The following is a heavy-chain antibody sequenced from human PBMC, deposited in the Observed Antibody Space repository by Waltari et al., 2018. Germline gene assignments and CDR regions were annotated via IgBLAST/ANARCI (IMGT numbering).Heavy chain of an antibody. CDR3: AKGGLGEDYFDY. CDR2: ISWNSGSI. V-gene: IGHV3-9*03. J-gene: IGHJ4*02. Sequence: EVQLVESGGGLVQPGRSLRLTCAASGFTFDVYAMHWVRQAPGKGLEWVSGISWNSGSIGYADSVKDRFTISRDNAKNSLYLQMNSLRAEDMALYYCAKGGLGEDYFDYWGQGTLVTVSS. D-gene: IGHD3-16*01. CDR1: GFTFDVYA.